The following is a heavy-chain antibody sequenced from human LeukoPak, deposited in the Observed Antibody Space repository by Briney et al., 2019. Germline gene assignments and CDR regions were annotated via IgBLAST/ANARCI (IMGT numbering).Heavy chain of an antibody. CDR3: ARNMVRGVIPPLGGMDV. CDR1: GYTFTSYA. V-gene: IGHV1-69*13. Sequence: ASVKVSCKASGYTFTSYAISWVRQAPGQGLEWMGGIIPIFGTANYAQKFQGRVTITADESTSTAYMELSSLRSEDTAVYYCARNMVRGVIPPLGGMDVWGQGTTVTVSS. D-gene: IGHD3-10*01. CDR2: IIPIFGTA. J-gene: IGHJ6*02.